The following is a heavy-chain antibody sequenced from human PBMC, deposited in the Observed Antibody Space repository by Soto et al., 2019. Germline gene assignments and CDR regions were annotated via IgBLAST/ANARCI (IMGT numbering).Heavy chain of an antibody. CDR1: GYSFTSYW. Sequence: GESLKICCKVSGYSFTSYWIGWVRQMPGKGLEWMGIIYPGDSDTRYSPSFQGQVTISADKSISTAYLQWSSLKASDTAMYYCATLLAAEPHYFDYWGQGTLVTVS. CDR3: ATLLAAEPHYFDY. D-gene: IGHD6-13*01. V-gene: IGHV5-51*01. CDR2: IYPGDSDT. J-gene: IGHJ4*02.